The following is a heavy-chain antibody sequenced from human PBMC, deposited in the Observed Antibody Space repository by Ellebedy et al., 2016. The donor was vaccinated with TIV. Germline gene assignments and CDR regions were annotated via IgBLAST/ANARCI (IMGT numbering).Heavy chain of an antibody. J-gene: IGHJ4*02. CDR1: GFTFSSYA. CDR2: IGGSGHAT. CDR3: AKGGFDRSGYFAPPVEY. D-gene: IGHD3-22*01. Sequence: GESLKISCAASGFTFSSYAMSWVRQAPGKGLEWVSGIGGSGHATYYADSVKGRFTISRDNSKNTLDLQMNSLRAEDTAVYYCAKGGFDRSGYFAPPVEYWGQGTLVTVSS. V-gene: IGHV3-23*01.